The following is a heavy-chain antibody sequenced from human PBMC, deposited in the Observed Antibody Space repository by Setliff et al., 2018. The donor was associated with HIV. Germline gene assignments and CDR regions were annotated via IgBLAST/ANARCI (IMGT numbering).Heavy chain of an antibody. V-gene: IGHV1-46*01. CDR3: ARDWEARADYYDTSGQAQYFQH. CDR1: GYPFTSYY. D-gene: IGHD3-22*01. Sequence: ASVKVSCKASGYPFTSYYVHWVRQAPGQGLEWMGIINPSGGTTSYAQKFQGRVTMTRDTSTSTVYMELSSLRSEDTAVYYCARDWEARADYYDTSGQAQYFQHWGQCTLVTVSS. J-gene: IGHJ1*01. CDR2: INPSGGTT.